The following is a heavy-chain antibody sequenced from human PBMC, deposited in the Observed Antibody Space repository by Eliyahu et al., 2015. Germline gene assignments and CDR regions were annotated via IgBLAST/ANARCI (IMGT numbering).Heavy chain of an antibody. CDR2: IYYSGTT. V-gene: IGHV4-28*07. D-gene: IGHD4-17*01. CDR1: NXSISSSDX. CDR3: ARKGSLLRDGYWFFDF. Sequence: QVQLQESGPGLVKPSDTLSLTCXXSNXSISSSDXWGWXRQXPGKGVEWIGFIYYSGTTYPNPSFKSRVTMSVDTSKNQFSLQMTAVTAVDTAIFYCARKGSLLRDGYWFFDFWGRGTLVTVSS. J-gene: IGHJ2*01.